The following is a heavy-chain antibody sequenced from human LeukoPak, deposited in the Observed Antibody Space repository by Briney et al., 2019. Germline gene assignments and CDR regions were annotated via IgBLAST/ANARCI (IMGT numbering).Heavy chain of an antibody. CDR1: ELSFSSNA. Sequence: GGSLRLSCAASELSFSSNAMSWVRQAPGKGLEWVSGISASSDFSFYADSVRGRFSISRDNSKNTLYLQMNSLRAEDTAVYYCAKGGLVPAAMEDFDYWSQGTLVTVSS. CDR3: AKGGLVPAAMEDFDY. D-gene: IGHD2-2*01. J-gene: IGHJ4*02. V-gene: IGHV3-23*01. CDR2: ISASSDFS.